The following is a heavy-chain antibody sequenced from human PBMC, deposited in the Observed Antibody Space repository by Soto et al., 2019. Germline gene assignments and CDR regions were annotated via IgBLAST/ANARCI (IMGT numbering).Heavy chain of an antibody. Sequence: GASVKVSCKASGGTFSSYAISWVRQAPGQGLEWMGGIIPIFGTANYAQKLQGRVTITADESTSTAYMELSGLRSEDTAVYYCARGQMSPGGYSTIPNYYYGMDVWGQGTTVTVS. CDR2: IIPIFGTA. CDR1: GGTFSSYA. D-gene: IGHD6-13*01. V-gene: IGHV1-69*13. CDR3: ARGQMSPGGYSTIPNYYYGMDV. J-gene: IGHJ6*02.